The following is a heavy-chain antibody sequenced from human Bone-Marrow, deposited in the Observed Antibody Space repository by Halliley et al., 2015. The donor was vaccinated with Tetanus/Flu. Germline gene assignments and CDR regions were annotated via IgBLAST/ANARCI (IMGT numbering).Heavy chain of an antibody. CDR2: IYFSGST. CDR1: GDSISGSNYY. V-gene: IGHV4-39*07. Sequence: TLSLTCSVSGDSISGSNYYGAWIRQSPGKGLEWIGSIYFSGSTSYNPSLKSRVTMSMDTSKNQFSLKLTSVTAAETAIYYCASGQKWLAFDYWGQGTLATVSS. D-gene: IGHD6-19*01. J-gene: IGHJ4*02. CDR3: ASGQKWLAFDY.